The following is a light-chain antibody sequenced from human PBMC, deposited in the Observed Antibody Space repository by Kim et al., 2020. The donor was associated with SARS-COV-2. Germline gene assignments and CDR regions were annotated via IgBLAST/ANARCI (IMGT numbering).Light chain of an antibody. J-gene: IGLJ3*02. V-gene: IGLV3-25*03. CDR2: KDT. CDR3: QSPDSSATWV. Sequence: SYELTQPPSVSVSPGQTARITCSGDALPNQYVYWYQQRPDRAPVLIIYKDTERPSGVPERISGSSSGTTATLTISGVQAEDESDYYCQSPDSSATWVFGGGTKLTVL. CDR1: ALPNQY.